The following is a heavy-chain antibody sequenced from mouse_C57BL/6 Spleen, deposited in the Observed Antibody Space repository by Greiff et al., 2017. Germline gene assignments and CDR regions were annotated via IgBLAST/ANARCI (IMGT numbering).Heavy chain of an antibody. Sequence: EVHLVESGGGLVKPGGSLKLSCAASGFTFSSYAMSWVRQTPEKRLEWVATISDGGSYTYYPDNVKGRFTISRDNAKNNLYLQMSHLKSEDTAMYYCARGEGVVALPAMDYWGQGTSVTVSS. J-gene: IGHJ4*01. CDR1: GFTFSSYA. D-gene: IGHD1-1*01. CDR2: ISDGGSYT. CDR3: ARGEGVVALPAMDY. V-gene: IGHV5-4*01.